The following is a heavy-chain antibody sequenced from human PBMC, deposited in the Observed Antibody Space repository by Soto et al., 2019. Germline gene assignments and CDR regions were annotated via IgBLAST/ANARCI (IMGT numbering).Heavy chain of an antibody. CDR1: CGSISSSYW. D-gene: IGHD4-17*01. Sequence: PSETLSLTFPVSCGSISSSYWGSWGRQPPGKGLEWIGEIYHSGSTNYNPSLKSRVTISVDKSKNQFSLKLSSVTAAYMAVYYCARRTYGTYWYFDLWGRGTLVTVSS. CDR2: IYHSGST. J-gene: IGHJ2*01. CDR3: ARRTYGTYWYFDL. V-gene: IGHV4-4*02.